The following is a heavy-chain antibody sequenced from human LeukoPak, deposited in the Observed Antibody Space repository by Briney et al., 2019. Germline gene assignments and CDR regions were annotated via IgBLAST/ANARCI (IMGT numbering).Heavy chain of an antibody. J-gene: IGHJ4*02. V-gene: IGHV3-23*01. CDR2: ISGGGSTT. Sequence: GGSLRLSCAASGFTFSSYAMSWVRQAPGKGLQWVSAISGGGSTTYYADSVKGRFTISRDNSKNTLYLQMNSLIAEDTAVYYCATWSGSYSRSFDYWGQGTLVTVSS. CDR1: GFTFSSYA. D-gene: IGHD3-3*01. CDR3: ATWSGSYSRSFDY.